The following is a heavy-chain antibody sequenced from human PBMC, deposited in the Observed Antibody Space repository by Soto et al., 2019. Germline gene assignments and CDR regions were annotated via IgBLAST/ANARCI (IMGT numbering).Heavy chain of an antibody. CDR1: GFTFNIYA. V-gene: IGHV3-23*01. D-gene: IGHD3-22*01. CDR3: AKDRYLDHDSRGYLFDN. CDR2: ISRYGDIT. Sequence: EVQLLESGGDLIQPGGSLRLSCAASGFTFNIYAMTWVRQAPGKGLEWVSAISRYGDITYYADSVEGRFSISRDNSKNTMYLQINSLRAAGTAVYYCAKDRYLDHDSRGYLFDNWGQGTLVTVSS. J-gene: IGHJ4*02.